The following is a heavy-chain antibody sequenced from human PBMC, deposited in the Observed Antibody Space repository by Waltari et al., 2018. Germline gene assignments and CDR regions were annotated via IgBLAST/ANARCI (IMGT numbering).Heavy chain of an antibody. J-gene: IGHJ4*02. Sequence: VQPGGSLRLSCAASGFTFSSSWMHWVRQAPGKGLVWVSRINSDGSGTSYADSVKGRFTISRDNAKNTLYLQMNSLRAEDTAVYYCGRREGSVTMVRGIDYWGQGTLVTVSS. CDR2: INSDGSGT. CDR3: GRREGSVTMVRGIDY. CDR1: GFTFSSSW. V-gene: IGHV3-74*01. D-gene: IGHD3-10*01.